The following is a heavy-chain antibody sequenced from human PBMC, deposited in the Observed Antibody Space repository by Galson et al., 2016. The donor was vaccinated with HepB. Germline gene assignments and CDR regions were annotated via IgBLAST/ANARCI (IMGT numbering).Heavy chain of an antibody. V-gene: IGHV1-69*13. D-gene: IGHD6-19*01. Sequence: SVKVSCKASGGTFSNFGIGWVRQAPGQGLQWMGGIIPIFGAANYEQKFQGSVTISADEATNTVYMELSSLASDDTAVYCCARARSSGWFDSSNVWGQGTMVTVSS. J-gene: IGHJ3*01. CDR1: GGTFSNFG. CDR3: ARARSSGWFDSSNV. CDR2: IIPIFGAA.